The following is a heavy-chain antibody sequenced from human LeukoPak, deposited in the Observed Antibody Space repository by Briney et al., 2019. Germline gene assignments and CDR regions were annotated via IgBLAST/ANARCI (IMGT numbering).Heavy chain of an antibody. CDR1: GYTFTGYY. J-gene: IGHJ4*02. D-gene: IGHD3-3*01. Sequence: ASVKVSCKASGYTFTGYYMHWVRQAPGQGLEWMGWINPNSGGTNYAQKFQGRVTMTRDTPISTAYMELSRLRSDDTAVYYCARAIFGDFLPDYWGQGTLVTVSS. V-gene: IGHV1-2*02. CDR3: ARAIFGDFLPDY. CDR2: INPNSGGT.